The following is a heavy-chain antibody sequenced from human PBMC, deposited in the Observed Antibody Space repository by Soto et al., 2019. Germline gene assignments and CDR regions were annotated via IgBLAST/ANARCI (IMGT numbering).Heavy chain of an antibody. CDR2: IFYSGST. Sequence: SETLSLTCSVSGGSISGHYWTSIRQSPGKGLEWIGYIFYSGSTNYNPSLKSRVTISVDTSKNQFSLKMSSVTAADTAVYYCARVGSSGWSPDYWGQGTLVTVSS. J-gene: IGHJ4*02. CDR3: ARVGSSGWSPDY. D-gene: IGHD6-19*01. CDR1: GGSISGHY. V-gene: IGHV4-59*11.